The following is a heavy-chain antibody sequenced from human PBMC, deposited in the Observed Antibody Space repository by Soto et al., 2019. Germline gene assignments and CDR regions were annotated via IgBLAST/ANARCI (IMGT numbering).Heavy chain of an antibody. CDR3: ARPPLSGFGKYAMDV. CDR1: GYSFTNYW. J-gene: IGHJ6*02. CDR2: IDPYDSYT. V-gene: IGHV5-10-1*01. Sequence: GESLKISCKGSGYSFTNYWISWVRQVPGKGLEWMGRIDPYDSYTNYSPSFQGHVTISVDKSISTAYLQWSSLKASDTAMYYWARPPLSGFGKYAMDVWGQGTTVTVSS. D-gene: IGHD3-10*01.